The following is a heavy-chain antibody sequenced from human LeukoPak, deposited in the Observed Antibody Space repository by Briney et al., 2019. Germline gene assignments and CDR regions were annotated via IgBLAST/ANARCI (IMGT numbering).Heavy chain of an antibody. V-gene: IGHV3-74*01. CDR2: INSDGSST. CDR1: GFTFSSYW. Sequence: GGSLRLSCAASGFTFSSYWMHWVRQAPGKGLVWVSRINSDGSSTSYADSVKGRFTISRDNARNTLYLQMNSLRAEDTAVYYCARDENYYDSSGYYDYWGQGTLVTVSS. CDR3: ARDENYYDSSGYYDY. J-gene: IGHJ4*02. D-gene: IGHD3-22*01.